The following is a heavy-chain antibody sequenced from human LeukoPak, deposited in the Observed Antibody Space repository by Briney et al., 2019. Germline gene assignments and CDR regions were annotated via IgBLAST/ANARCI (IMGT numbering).Heavy chain of an antibody. Sequence: TGGSLRLSCAASGFTFSSYWMSWVRQAPGKGLEWVANIKQDGSEKYYVDSVKGRFTISRDNAKNSLYLQMNSLRAEDTAVYYCARVYSSSWYAFSYYYGMDVWGQGTTVTVSS. J-gene: IGHJ6*02. CDR3: ARVYSSSWYAFSYYYGMDV. V-gene: IGHV3-7*01. D-gene: IGHD6-13*01. CDR1: GFTFSSYW. CDR2: IKQDGSEK.